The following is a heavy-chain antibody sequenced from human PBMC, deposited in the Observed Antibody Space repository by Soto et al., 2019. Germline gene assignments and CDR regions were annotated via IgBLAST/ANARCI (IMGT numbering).Heavy chain of an antibody. Sequence: PGGSLRLSCAASGFTVGNNHMSWVRQAPTKGLEWLSVIFGDGRTYYADSVKGRFTVSRDSSENTLFLQINNLGAEDTAVYYCAGDPFQGFGSWGHGTLVTVSS. V-gene: IGHV3-66*01. D-gene: IGHD3-16*01. J-gene: IGHJ5*01. CDR1: GFTVGNNH. CDR3: AGDPFQGFGS. CDR2: IFGDGRT.